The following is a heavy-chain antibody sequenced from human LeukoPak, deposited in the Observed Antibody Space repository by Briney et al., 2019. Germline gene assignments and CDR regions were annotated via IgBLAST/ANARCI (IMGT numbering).Heavy chain of an antibody. CDR3: ARNLGFYTFDS. J-gene: IGHJ4*02. CDR2: INGDGTTS. CDR1: GFTLSNFW. V-gene: IGHV3-74*01. Sequence: PGASLRLSCSVSGFTLSNFWMDWVRQAPGKGLVWVSTINGDGTTSGGAHSVKGRFTISRDNAKNTLYLQMNSLRAEDTAMYYCARNLGFYTFDSWGQGALVTVSS. D-gene: IGHD2-15*01.